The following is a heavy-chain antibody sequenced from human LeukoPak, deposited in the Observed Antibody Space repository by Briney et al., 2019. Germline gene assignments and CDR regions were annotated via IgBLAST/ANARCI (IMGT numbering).Heavy chain of an antibody. Sequence: SVKVSCKASGGTFSSYAISWVRQAPGQGLEWMGRIIPILGIANYAQKCQGRVTITADKSTSTAYMELSSLRSEDTAVYYCARTDYYDSSGYYPDAFDIWGQGTMVTVSS. CDR1: GGTFSSYA. CDR2: IIPILGIA. J-gene: IGHJ3*02. D-gene: IGHD3-22*01. V-gene: IGHV1-69*04. CDR3: ARTDYYDSSGYYPDAFDI.